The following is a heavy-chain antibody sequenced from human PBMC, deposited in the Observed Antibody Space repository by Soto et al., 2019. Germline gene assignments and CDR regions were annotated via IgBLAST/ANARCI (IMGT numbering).Heavy chain of an antibody. V-gene: IGHV2-5*01. CDR2: VYWNGDK. CDR1: GFSLTTREEA. CDR3: AQRTGGGWLYLQH. D-gene: IGHD6-19*01. J-gene: IGHJ1*01. Sequence: SGPTLVNPTQTLTLTCTFSGFSLTTREEAVGWIRQPPGKALEWLALVYWNGDKSYSPSLNSRLTITKDTSKNQVVLTMTNMDPLDTASYYCAQRTGGGWLYLQHWGQGLMVTVYS.